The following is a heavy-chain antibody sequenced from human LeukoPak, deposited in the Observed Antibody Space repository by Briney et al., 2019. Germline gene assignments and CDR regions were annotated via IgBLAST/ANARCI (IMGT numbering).Heavy chain of an antibody. CDR2: INPNSGGT. CDR1: GYTFTGYY. V-gene: IGHV1-2*02. Sequence: ASVKVSCQASGYTFTGYYMHWVRQAPGQGLEWMGWINPNSGGTNYAQKFQGRVTMTRDTSISTAYMELSRLRSDDTAVYYCARYSLAGISRYLNWFDPWGQGTLVTVSS. D-gene: IGHD6-13*01. CDR3: ARYSLAGISRYLNWFDP. J-gene: IGHJ5*02.